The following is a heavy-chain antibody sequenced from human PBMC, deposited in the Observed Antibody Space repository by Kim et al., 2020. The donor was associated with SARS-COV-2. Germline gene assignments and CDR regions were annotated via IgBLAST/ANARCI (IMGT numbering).Heavy chain of an antibody. D-gene: IGHD3-22*01. J-gene: IGHJ5*02. CDR3: SRERRAYDSNGFEYSWFDP. CDR2: INPNTDRT. V-gene: IGHV1-46*01. Sequence: ASVKVSCKASGFPLTDYFIHWVRQAPGQGLEWMGIINPNTDRTNYAQKFQGRVTMTTDTSTSTVYLDLSSLTFEDTAVYYCSRERRAYDSNGFEYSWFDPWGQGTLVTVSS. CDR1: GFPLTDYF.